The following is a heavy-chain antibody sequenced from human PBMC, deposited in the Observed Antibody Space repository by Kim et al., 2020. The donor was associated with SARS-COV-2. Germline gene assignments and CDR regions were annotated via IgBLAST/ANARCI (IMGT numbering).Heavy chain of an antibody. CDR3: AKDHYSSSWSNWFDP. Sequence: DSVKGRFTISRDNSKNTLYLQMNSLRAEDTAVYYCAKDHYSSSWSNWFDPWGQGTLVTVSS. D-gene: IGHD6-13*01. J-gene: IGHJ5*02. V-gene: IGHV3-23*01.